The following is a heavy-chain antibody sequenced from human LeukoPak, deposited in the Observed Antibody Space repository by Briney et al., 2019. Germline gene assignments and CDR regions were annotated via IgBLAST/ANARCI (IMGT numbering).Heavy chain of an antibody. CDR3: ARDYAPYCSSTSCPPDY. V-gene: IGHV1-18*04. CDR1: GYTFTGYY. D-gene: IGHD2-2*01. Sequence: ASVEVSCKASGYTFTGYYMHWVRQAPGQGLEWMGWISAYNGNTNYAQKLQGRVTMTTDTSTSTAYMELRSLRSDDTAVYYCARDYAPYCSSTSCPPDYWGQGTLVTVSS. J-gene: IGHJ4*02. CDR2: ISAYNGNT.